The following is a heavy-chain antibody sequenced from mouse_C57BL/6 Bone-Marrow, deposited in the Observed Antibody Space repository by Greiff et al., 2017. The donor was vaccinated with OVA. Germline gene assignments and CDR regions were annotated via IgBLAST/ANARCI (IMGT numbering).Heavy chain of an antibody. CDR3: ARDFHIGYYDYPYAMDY. V-gene: IGHV1-7*01. D-gene: IGHD2-4*01. Sequence: VQGVESGAELAKPGASVKLSCKASGYTFTSYWMHWVKQRPGQGLEWIGYINPSSGYTKYNQKFKDKATLTADKSSSTAYMQLSSLTYEDSAVYYCARDFHIGYYDYPYAMDYWGQGTSVTVSS. CDR1: GYTFTSYW. J-gene: IGHJ4*01. CDR2: INPSSGYT.